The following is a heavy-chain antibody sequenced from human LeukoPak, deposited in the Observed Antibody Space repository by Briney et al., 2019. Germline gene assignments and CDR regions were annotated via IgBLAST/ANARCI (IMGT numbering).Heavy chain of an antibody. CDR2: FDPEDGET. J-gene: IGHJ4*02. D-gene: IGHD2-21*01. CDR3: ARDHGGGGLRGFDY. V-gene: IGHV1-24*01. Sequence: ASVKVSCKVSGYTLTELSMHWVRQAPGKGLEWMGGFDPEDGETIYAQKFQGRVTMTRDTSTSTVYMELSSLRSEDTAVYYCARDHGGGGLRGFDYWGQGTLVTVSS. CDR1: GYTLTELS.